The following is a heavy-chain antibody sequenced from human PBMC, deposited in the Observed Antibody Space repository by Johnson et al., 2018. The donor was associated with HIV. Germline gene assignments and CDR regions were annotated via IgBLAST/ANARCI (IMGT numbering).Heavy chain of an antibody. D-gene: IGHD5-18*01. CDR2: INWNGGST. Sequence: VQLVESGGGVVRPGGSLRLSCAASGFTFDDYGLSWVRQTPGKGLEWVAGINWNGGSTGYADSVKGRFTISRDNAKNSLYLQMNSLRAEDTALYYCARADTAMVRGAFDIWGQGTMVTVSS. CDR3: ARADTAMVRGAFDI. J-gene: IGHJ3*02. V-gene: IGHV3-20*04. CDR1: GFTFDDYG.